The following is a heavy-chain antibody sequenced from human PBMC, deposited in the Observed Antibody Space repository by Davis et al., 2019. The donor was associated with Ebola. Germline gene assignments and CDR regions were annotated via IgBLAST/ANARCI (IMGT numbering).Heavy chain of an antibody. CDR2: INPSIGNT. CDR3: ASGEFVDF. J-gene: IGHJ4*02. Sequence: GGSLRLSCKASGYIFTDYLMHWVRQAPGQGLEWMGLINPSIGNTSLAQKFQGRVTLTRDTSTSTVHMDLSSLKSDDTATYYCASGEFVDFWGQGTLVTVSS. D-gene: IGHD3-10*01. CDR1: GYIFTDYL. V-gene: IGHV1-46*01.